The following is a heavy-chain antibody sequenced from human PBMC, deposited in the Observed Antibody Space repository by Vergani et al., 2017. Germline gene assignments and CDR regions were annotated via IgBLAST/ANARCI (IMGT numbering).Heavy chain of an antibody. J-gene: IGHJ4*02. Sequence: QVQLQQWGAGLLKPSETLSLTCAVYGGSFSGYYWSWIRQPPGKGLEWIGYIYYSGSTNYNPSLKSRVTISVDTSKNQFSLKLSSVTAADTAVYYCARVKNKGYGSGSYFFDYWGQGTLVTVSS. CDR3: ARVKNKGYGSGSYFFDY. CDR1: GGSFSGYY. CDR2: IYYSGST. V-gene: IGHV4-34*01. D-gene: IGHD3-10*01.